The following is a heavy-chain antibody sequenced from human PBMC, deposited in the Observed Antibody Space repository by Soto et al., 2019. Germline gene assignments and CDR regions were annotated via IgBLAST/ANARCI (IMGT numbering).Heavy chain of an antibody. CDR1: GFSLSISGVG. V-gene: IGHV2-5*02. J-gene: IGHJ4*02. Sequence: QITLKESGPTLVKPTQTLTLTCTFSGFSLSISGVGVTWIRQPPGKAMEWLALIYWDDDKRFSPSLKRRLTITKDTSNNQVVLIMTHMDPVDTATYYCAHTFSYGDYFDYWGQGSLVTVSS. D-gene: IGHD4-17*01. CDR2: IYWDDDK. CDR3: AHTFSYGDYFDY.